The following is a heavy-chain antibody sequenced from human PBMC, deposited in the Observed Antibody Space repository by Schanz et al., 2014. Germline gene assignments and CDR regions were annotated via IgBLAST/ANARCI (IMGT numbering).Heavy chain of an antibody. D-gene: IGHD6-19*01. J-gene: IGHJ6*02. V-gene: IGHV3-7*03. CDR2: IKQDGSEK. Sequence: EVQLLESGGGLVQPGGSLRLSCAASGFIFSNSWMSWVRQAPGKGLEWVANIKQDGSEKYYVDSVKGRFTISRDNAKKSLYLRMNSLRAEDTAVYYCAKDVRPVANTVHFYYMDVWGQGTTVTVSS. CDR3: AKDVRPVANTVHFYYMDV. CDR1: GFIFSNSW.